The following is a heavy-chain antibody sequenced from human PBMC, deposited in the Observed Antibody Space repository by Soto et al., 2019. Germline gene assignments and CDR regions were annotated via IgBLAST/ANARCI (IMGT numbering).Heavy chain of an antibody. CDR2: IYYSGST. V-gene: IGHV4-39*01. J-gene: IGHJ4*02. D-gene: IGHD6-13*01. CDR1: GGSISSSIYY. Sequence: SETLSLTCTVSGGSISSSIYYWGWIRQPPGKGLEWIGSIYYSGSTYYNPSLKSRVTISVDTSKNQFSLKLSSVTAADTAVYYCAASSSWYSPTDYWGQGTLVTVSS. CDR3: AASSSWYSPTDY.